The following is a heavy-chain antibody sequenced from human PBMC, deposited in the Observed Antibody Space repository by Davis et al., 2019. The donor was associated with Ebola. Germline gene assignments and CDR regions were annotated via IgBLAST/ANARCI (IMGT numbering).Heavy chain of an antibody. CDR1: GFTFSSYG. Sequence: PGGSLRLSCAASGFTFSSYGMHWVRQAPGKGLEWVAVISYDGSNKYYADFVKGRFTISRDNSKNTLYLQMNSLRAEDTAVYYCAKDGPYPYGSGKYGMDVWGQGTTVTVSS. V-gene: IGHV3-30*18. CDR2: ISYDGSNK. CDR3: AKDGPYPYGSGKYGMDV. D-gene: IGHD3-10*01. J-gene: IGHJ6*02.